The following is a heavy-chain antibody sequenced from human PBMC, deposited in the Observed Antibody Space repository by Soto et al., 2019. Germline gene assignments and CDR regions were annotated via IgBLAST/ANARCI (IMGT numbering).Heavy chain of an antibody. CDR3: AHSRREYSYGYFDY. D-gene: IGHD5-18*01. V-gene: IGHV2-5*02. CDR1: GFSLSTSGVG. Sequence: QITLKESGPTLVKPTQTLTLTCTFSGFSLSTSGVGVGWIRQPPGKALEWLALIYWDDDKRYSPSLKSRLTTXKXTXXNQVVLTMPNMDPVDTATYYCAHSRREYSYGYFDYWGQGTLVTVSS. J-gene: IGHJ4*02. CDR2: IYWDDDK.